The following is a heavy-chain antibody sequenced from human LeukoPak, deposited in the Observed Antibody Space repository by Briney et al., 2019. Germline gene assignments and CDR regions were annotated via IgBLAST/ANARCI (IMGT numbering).Heavy chain of an antibody. CDR3: ARDRGGCTYSHDY. V-gene: IGHV4-59*11. CDR1: DGSLSGHY. CDR2: VYYSGCT. D-gene: IGHD3-10*01. Sequence: TSETLSLTCTVSDGSLSGHYWSWIRQPPGKGLESIGFVYYSGCTNYNPSLKGRVTISLDTSKNQFSLKLSSVTAADTALYYCARDRGGCTYSHDYWGQGTLVTVSS. J-gene: IGHJ4*02.